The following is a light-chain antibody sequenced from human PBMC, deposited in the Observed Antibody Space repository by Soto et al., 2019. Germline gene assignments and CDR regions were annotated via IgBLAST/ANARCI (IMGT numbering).Light chain of an antibody. CDR2: RAS. V-gene: IGKV3-15*01. CDR3: QQYNNWPRAT. CDR1: QSISDS. Sequence: IVMTQSPATLSVSPGERATLSCRASQSISDSVAWYQQKPGQAPRLLIFRASTRATGFPARFSGSGSGTEFNLTISSLQSEDFAIYYWQQYNNWPRATFGGGTKV. J-gene: IGKJ4*01.